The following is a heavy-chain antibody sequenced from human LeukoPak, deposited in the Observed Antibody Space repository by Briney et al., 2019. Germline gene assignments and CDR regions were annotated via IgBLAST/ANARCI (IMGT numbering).Heavy chain of an antibody. CDR1: GFTFSNYG. D-gene: IGHD3-16*01. Sequence: AGGSLRLSCAASGFTFSNYGLSWVRQAPGKGLEWVSAISTSGGSTYYADSVKGRFTISRDNSKNTLYLQMNSLRAEDTAVYYCAKDAGDYVWGSLLDYWGQGTLVTVSS. CDR2: ISTSGGST. J-gene: IGHJ4*02. V-gene: IGHV3-23*01. CDR3: AKDAGDYVWGSLLDY.